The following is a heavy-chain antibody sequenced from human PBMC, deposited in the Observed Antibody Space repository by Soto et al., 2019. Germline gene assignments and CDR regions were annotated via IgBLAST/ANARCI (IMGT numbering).Heavy chain of an antibody. Sequence: TGGSLRLSCAASGFTFSSYSMNWVRQAPWKGLEWVSYISSSSSSTYYADSVKGRFTIFRDNAKNSLYLQMNSLRDEDTAVYYCARDASPSYDTLTGYYAPSHWYFDLWXRGTMVTVSS. J-gene: IGHJ2*01. CDR1: GFTFSSYS. D-gene: IGHD3-9*01. V-gene: IGHV3-48*02. CDR2: ISSSSSST. CDR3: ARDASPSYDTLTGYYAPSHWYFDL.